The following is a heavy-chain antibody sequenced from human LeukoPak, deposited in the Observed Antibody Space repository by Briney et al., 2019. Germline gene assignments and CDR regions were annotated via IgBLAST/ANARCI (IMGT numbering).Heavy chain of an antibody. J-gene: IGHJ5*02. CDR1: GYSFTSYW. D-gene: IGHD5-18*01. CDR2: IYSGECDT. Sequence: GGALQISFKGSGYSFTSYWIGWGRPRPGKGLGWRGIIYSGECDTRYSTSFEGQVTISEDKSISTTYLQWSSLKASDTAMYYCARQLGDIWLRGNWFDPWGQGTLVTVSS. V-gene: IGHV5-51*01. CDR3: ARQLGDIWLRGNWFDP.